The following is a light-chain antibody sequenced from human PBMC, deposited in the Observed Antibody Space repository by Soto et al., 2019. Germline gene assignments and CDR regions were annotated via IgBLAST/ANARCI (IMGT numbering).Light chain of an antibody. CDR3: QQYNSNTWS. CDR2: GAS. CDR1: QSVGTW. J-gene: IGKJ1*01. Sequence: DIQMTQSPSTLSASVGGRVTITCRASQSVGTWVAWYQQKPGKAPKLLIYGASNLESGVPSRFSGSGSGTEFTLTITTLQPDDFATYFCQQYNSNTWSFGPGTKV. V-gene: IGKV1-5*01.